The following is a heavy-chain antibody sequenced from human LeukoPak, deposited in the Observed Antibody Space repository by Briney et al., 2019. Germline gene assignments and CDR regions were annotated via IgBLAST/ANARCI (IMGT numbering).Heavy chain of an antibody. D-gene: IGHD1-7*01. V-gene: IGHV3-23*01. CDR2: ISGSGGST. CDR3: AKDGLGWNYGPADY. CDR1: GFTFSSYA. Sequence: GSLRLSCAASGFTFSSYAMSWVRQAPGKGLEWVSAISGSGGSTYYADSVKGRFTISRDNSKNTLYLQMNSLRAEDTAVYYCAKDGLGWNYGPADYWGQGTLVTVSS. J-gene: IGHJ4*02.